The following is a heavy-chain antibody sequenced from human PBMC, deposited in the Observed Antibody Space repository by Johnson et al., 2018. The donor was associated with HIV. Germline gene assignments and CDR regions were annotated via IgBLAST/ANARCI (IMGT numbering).Heavy chain of an antibody. V-gene: IGHV3-33*06. Sequence: QVQLVESGGGVVQPGRSLRLSCAASGFTFSSYVMHWVRQAPGKGLEWVAVIWYDGSNKYYADSVKGRFTISRDNSKNTLYLQMNSLRAEDTAVYYCAKVRRGSSWYIAFDIWGQGTMVTVSS. CDR2: IWYDGSNK. CDR1: GFTFSSYV. CDR3: AKVRRGSSWYIAFDI. D-gene: IGHD6-13*01. J-gene: IGHJ3*02.